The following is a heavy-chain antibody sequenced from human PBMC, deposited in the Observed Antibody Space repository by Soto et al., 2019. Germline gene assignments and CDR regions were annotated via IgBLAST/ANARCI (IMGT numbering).Heavy chain of an antibody. CDR2: ISSSGSTI. V-gene: IGHV3-11*01. J-gene: IGHJ3*02. Sequence: GGSLRLSCAASGFTFSDYYMSWIRQAPGKGLEWVSYISSSGSTIYYADSVKGRFTISRDNAKNSLYLQMNSLRAEDTAVYYCARDNELYYDFWSAHGAFDIWGQGTMVTVSS. CDR1: GFTFSDYY. D-gene: IGHD3-3*01. CDR3: ARDNELYYDFWSAHGAFDI.